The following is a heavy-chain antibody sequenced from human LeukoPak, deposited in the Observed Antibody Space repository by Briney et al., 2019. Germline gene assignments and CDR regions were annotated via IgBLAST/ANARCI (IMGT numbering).Heavy chain of an antibody. CDR2: INPNSGGT. D-gene: IGHD2-2*01. CDR1: GYTFTSYY. V-gene: IGHV1-2*02. CDR3: ARGSVVVPAAMHWFDP. Sequence: ASVKVSCKASGYTFTSYYMHWVRQAPGQGLEWMGWINPNSGGTNYAQKFQGRVTMTRDTSISTAYMELSRLRSDDTAVYYCARGSVVVPAAMHWFDPWGQGTLVTVSS. J-gene: IGHJ5*02.